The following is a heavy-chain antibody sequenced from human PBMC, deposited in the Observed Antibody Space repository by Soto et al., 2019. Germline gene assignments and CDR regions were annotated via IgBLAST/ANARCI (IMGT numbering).Heavy chain of an antibody. CDR3: AHRASRGDFDH. CDR1: GFSLSTSGVG. J-gene: IGHJ4*02. V-gene: IGHV2-5*02. CDR2: IYWDDDK. D-gene: IGHD6-19*01. Sequence: QITLKESGPTLVKPTQTLTLTCTFSGFSLSTSGVGVGWIRQPPGKALEWLALIYWDDDKRYSPSLKSRLTIANDNSKNQVVLTVTNLDPVDTATYYCAHRASRGDFDHWGQGTLVTVSS.